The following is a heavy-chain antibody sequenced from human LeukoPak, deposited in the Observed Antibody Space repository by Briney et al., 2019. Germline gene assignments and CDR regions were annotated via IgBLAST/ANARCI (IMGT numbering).Heavy chain of an antibody. D-gene: IGHD2-15*01. CDR1: GYTFTSYY. V-gene: IGHV1-46*01. CDR3: ARDRWDIVVVVAADQSIYFDY. Sequence: HWASVKVSCKASGYTFTSYYMHWVRQAPGQGLEWMGIINPSGGSTSYAQKLQGRVTMTTDTSTSTAYMELRSLRSDDTAVYYCARDRWDIVVVVAADQSIYFDYWGQGTLVTVSS. CDR2: INPSGGST. J-gene: IGHJ4*02.